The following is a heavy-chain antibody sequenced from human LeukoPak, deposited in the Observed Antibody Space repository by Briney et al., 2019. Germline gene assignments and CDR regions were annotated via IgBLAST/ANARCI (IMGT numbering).Heavy chain of an antibody. Sequence: GSLRLSCAASGFTFSSYAMHWVRQAPGKGLEWVAVISYDGSNKYYADSVKGRFTISRDNSKNTLYLQMNSLRAEDTAVYYCARDPGVLWFGELGADYWGQGTLVTVSS. CDR3: ARDPGVLWFGELGADY. D-gene: IGHD3-10*01. CDR2: ISYDGSNK. J-gene: IGHJ4*02. CDR1: GFTFSSYA. V-gene: IGHV3-30*04.